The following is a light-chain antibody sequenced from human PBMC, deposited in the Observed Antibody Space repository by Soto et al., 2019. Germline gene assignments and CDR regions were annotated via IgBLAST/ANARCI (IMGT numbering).Light chain of an antibody. J-gene: IGLJ3*02. Sequence: QSVLTQPPSVSEAPRQRVTISCSGSRSNVGNNAVNWYQQLPGKAPKLLIYYDDLLPSGVSDRFSGSKSGTSASLAISGLQSEDEADYYCAVWDDSLNGVVFGGGTKHRP. V-gene: IGLV1-36*01. CDR1: RSNVGNNA. CDR2: YDD. CDR3: AVWDDSLNGVV.